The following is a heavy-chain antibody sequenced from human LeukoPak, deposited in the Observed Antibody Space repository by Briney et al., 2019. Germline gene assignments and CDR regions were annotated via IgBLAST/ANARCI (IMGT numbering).Heavy chain of an antibody. Sequence: SETLSLTCTVSGGSISSYYWSWIRQPPGKGLEWIGYIYYSGSTNYNPSLKSRVTISVDTSKNQFSLKLSSVTAVGTAVYYCARDRVLGYWGQGTLVTVSS. CDR2: IYYSGST. CDR1: GGSISSYY. CDR3: ARDRVLGY. J-gene: IGHJ4*02. V-gene: IGHV4-59*01.